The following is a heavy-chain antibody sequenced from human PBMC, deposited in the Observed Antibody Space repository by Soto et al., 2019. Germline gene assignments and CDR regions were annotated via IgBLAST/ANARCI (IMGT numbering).Heavy chain of an antibody. V-gene: IGHV4-31*03. CDR1: GGSIRSGNYY. CDR2: MSYSGNT. CDR3: ARGQPTPLYFDP. J-gene: IGHJ4*02. Sequence: PSETLSLTCTVSGGSIRSGNYYWSWIRQHPGKGLGWIGSMSYSGNTYYNPSLKSRGTISIDTSRNQLSLKLTSVTAADTALYYCARGQPTPLYFDPWGQGSLVTVSS.